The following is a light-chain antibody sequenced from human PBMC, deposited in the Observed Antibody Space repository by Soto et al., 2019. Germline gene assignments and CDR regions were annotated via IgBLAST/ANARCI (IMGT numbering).Light chain of an antibody. Sequence: QSVLTQPPSVSGAPGPRVTLSCTGSSSNIGAGYDVHWYQQLPGTAPKLLIYGNSNRPSGVPDRFSGSKSGTSASLAITGLQAEDEADDYCQSYDSSLSAHVVFGGGTKLTVL. CDR2: GNS. CDR3: QSYDSSLSAHVV. J-gene: IGLJ2*01. CDR1: SSNIGAGYD. V-gene: IGLV1-40*01.